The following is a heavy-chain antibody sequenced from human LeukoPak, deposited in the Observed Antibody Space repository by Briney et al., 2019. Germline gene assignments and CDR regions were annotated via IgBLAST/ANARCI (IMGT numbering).Heavy chain of an antibody. CDR3: ARGPYSSGWPDY. V-gene: IGHV4-34*01. D-gene: IGHD6-19*01. CDR2: INHSGST. Sequence: TSETLSLTCAVYGGSFNGYYWSWIREPPGKGLEWIGEINHSGSTNYNPSLKSRVTISVDTSKNQFSLKLSSVTAADTAVYYCARGPYSSGWPDYWGQGTLVTVSS. CDR1: GGSFNGYY. J-gene: IGHJ4*02.